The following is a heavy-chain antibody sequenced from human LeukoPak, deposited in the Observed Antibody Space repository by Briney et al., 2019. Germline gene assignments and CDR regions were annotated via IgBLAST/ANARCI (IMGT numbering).Heavy chain of an antibody. CDR2: ISSGGGST. J-gene: IGHJ3*02. Sequence: GGSLRLSCEASGFIFTTSAISWVRQAPGKGLEWVSFISSGGGSTYYSDSVRGRFTISRDNSNNTVSLYMHSLRAEDTAVYYCASSLRYFDWLLSAGAFDIWGQGTMVTVSS. D-gene: IGHD3-9*01. CDR3: ASSLRYFDWLLSAGAFDI. V-gene: IGHV3-23*01. CDR1: GFIFTTSA.